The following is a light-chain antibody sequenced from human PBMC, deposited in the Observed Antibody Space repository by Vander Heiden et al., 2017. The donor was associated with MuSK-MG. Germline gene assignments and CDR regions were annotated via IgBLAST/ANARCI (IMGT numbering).Light chain of an antibody. CDR1: QSIANY. CDR2: GAS. V-gene: IGKV1-39*01. J-gene: IGKJ4*01. CDR3: QQCDSFPIT. Sequence: DIQMTQSPSSLSASVGDTVTITCRPSQSIANYLNWYQQKPGKAPNLLIYGASTLHSGVPSRFSGSRSATDFTLTISSLQPEDFATYYCQQCDSFPITFGGGTRVEIK.